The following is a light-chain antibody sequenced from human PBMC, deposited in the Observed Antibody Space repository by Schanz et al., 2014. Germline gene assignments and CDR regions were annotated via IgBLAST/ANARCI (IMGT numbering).Light chain of an antibody. CDR2: GAS. J-gene: IGKJ1*01. CDR1: HSVSTN. V-gene: IGKV3-15*01. Sequence: EILITQSPATLSVSPGQRATLSCRASHSVSTNLAWYQQKPGQPPRLLIYGASTRATGIPARFSGSGSGTEFTLTISSLQSDDVAVYYCQQYNNWPPWTFGQGTTVEIK. CDR3: QQYNNWPPWT.